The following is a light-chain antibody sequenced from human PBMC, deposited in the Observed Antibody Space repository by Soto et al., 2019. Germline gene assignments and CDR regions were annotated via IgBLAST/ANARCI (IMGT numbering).Light chain of an antibody. CDR1: QSVSGY. Sequence: EIVLTQSPATLSLSPGETATLCFRASQSVSGYIGWYQQKPGQAPRLLIYGASNRATGIPDRFSGSGSGTDFTLTISRLEPEDFAVYYCQQYGSSGTFGQGTKVDIK. CDR2: GAS. J-gene: IGKJ1*01. CDR3: QQYGSSGT. V-gene: IGKV3-20*01.